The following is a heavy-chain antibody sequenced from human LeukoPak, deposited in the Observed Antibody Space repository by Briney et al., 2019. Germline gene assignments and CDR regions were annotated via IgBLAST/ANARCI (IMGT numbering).Heavy chain of an antibody. CDR3: ARGIKVPGYCSSTSCSPMFDP. V-gene: IGHV4-31*03. Sequence: SQTLSLTCTVSAGSISSGGYYWSWIHQHPGKPLEWIGYIYYSGSTYYNPSLKSRVTISVDTSKNQFSLKLSSVTAADTAAYYCARGIKVPGYCSSTSCSPMFDPWGQGTLVTVSS. CDR1: AGSISSGGYY. CDR2: IYYSGST. J-gene: IGHJ5*02. D-gene: IGHD2-2*01.